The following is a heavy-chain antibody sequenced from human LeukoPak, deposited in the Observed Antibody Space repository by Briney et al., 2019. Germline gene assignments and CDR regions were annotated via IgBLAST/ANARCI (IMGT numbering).Heavy chain of an antibody. J-gene: IGHJ4*02. CDR3: ARDRALTLDY. CDR1: GFTFSTYA. V-gene: IGHV3-30-3*01. CDR2: ISYDGSNK. Sequence: GGSLRLSCAASGFTFSTYAMHWVRQAPGKGLEWVAIISYDGSNKFYADSVKGRFTISRDNAKNSLYLQMNSLRAEDTAVYYCARDRALTLDYWGQGTLVTVSS.